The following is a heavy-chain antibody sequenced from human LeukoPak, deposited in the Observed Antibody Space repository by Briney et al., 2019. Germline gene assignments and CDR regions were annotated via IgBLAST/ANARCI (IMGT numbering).Heavy chain of an antibody. D-gene: IGHD5-18*01. Sequence: GSVKVSCKASGYTFTSYGISWVRQAPGQGLEWMGWMNPNSGNTGYAQKFQGRVTITRNTSISTAYMELSSLRSEDTAVYYCARVGVNVDTAMVHAFDIWGQGTMVTVSS. J-gene: IGHJ3*02. CDR3: ARVGVNVDTAMVHAFDI. CDR1: GYTFTSYG. V-gene: IGHV1-8*03. CDR2: MNPNSGNT.